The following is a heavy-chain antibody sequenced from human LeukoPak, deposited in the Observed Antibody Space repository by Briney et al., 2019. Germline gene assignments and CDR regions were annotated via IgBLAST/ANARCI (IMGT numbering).Heavy chain of an antibody. CDR2: IYDSGST. V-gene: IGHV4-39*07. CDR1: LGSIRSSYYY. Sequence: SETLSLTCTVSLGSIRSSYYYWGWIPQPPGKGLEWIGSIYDSGSTYYNPPLKSRVTISVDRSKNHFSLKLSSVTAADTAVYYCARGGDDYNPIDAWGQGTLVTVSS. D-gene: IGHD5-24*01. CDR3: ARGGDDYNPIDA. J-gene: IGHJ5*02.